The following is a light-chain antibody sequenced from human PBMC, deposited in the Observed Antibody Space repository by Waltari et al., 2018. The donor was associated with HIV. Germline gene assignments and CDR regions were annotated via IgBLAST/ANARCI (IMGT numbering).Light chain of an antibody. CDR2: GNS. Sequence: QSVLTQPPSVSGAPGQRVTISCTGSRSNIGAGYDVHWYQQLPGTAPKLLIYGNSNRPSGVPDRFSGSKSGTSASLAITGLQAEDEADYDCQSYDSSLSALYVFGTGTKVTVL. CDR3: QSYDSSLSALYV. J-gene: IGLJ1*01. V-gene: IGLV1-40*01. CDR1: RSNIGAGYD.